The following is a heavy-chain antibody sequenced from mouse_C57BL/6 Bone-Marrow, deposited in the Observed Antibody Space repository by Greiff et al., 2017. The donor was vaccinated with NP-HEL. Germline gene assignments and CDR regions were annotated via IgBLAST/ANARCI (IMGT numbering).Heavy chain of an antibody. D-gene: IGHD1-1*01. V-gene: IGHV1-55*01. J-gene: IGHJ2*01. CDR1: GYTFTSYW. CDR3: GRPGISDYYGSSYYFDY. Sequence: QVQLQQSGAELVKPGASVKMSCKASGYTFTSYWITWVKQRPGQGLEWIGDIYPGSGSTNYNEKFKSKATLTVDTSSSTAYMQLSSLTSEDSAVYYCGRPGISDYYGSSYYFDYWGQGTTLTVSS. CDR2: IYPGSGST.